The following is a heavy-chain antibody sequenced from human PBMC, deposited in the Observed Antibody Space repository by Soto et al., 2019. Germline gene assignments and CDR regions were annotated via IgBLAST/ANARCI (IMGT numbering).Heavy chain of an antibody. CDR2: IYDGGRT. Sequence: QVQLQESGPGLVKPSQTLSLTCTVSGGSISTVDYWWGWIRQSPDMGLEWIGHIYDGGRTYNNPSLESRGTLSVDTAKSQLSLTLISVSGADTAVYYCARGPSGDKVDSWGQGTLVTVSS. J-gene: IGHJ4*02. V-gene: IGHV4-30-4*01. D-gene: IGHD7-27*01. CDR3: ARGPSGDKVDS. CDR1: GGSISTVDYW.